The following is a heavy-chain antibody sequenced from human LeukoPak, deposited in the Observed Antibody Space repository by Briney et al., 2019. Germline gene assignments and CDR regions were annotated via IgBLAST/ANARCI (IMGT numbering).Heavy chain of an antibody. CDR3: ARTTEGYCRGRSCYSYYYYMDV. D-gene: IGHD2-15*01. J-gene: IGHJ6*03. CDR1: GGSISSYY. CDR2: FHYSGST. Sequence: PSETLSLTCTVSGGSISSYYWSWIRQTPGEGLEWIGYFHYSGSTNYNPSLKSRVTISVDTSKNQFSLKLSSVTAADTAVYYCARTTEGYCRGRSCYSYYYYMDVWGKGTTVTVSS. V-gene: IGHV4-59*01.